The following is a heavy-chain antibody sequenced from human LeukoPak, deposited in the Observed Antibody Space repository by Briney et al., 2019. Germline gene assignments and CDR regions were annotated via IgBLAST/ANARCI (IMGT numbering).Heavy chain of an antibody. Sequence: PSETLSLTCTVSGDSISTYYWSWIRQPPGKGLEWVGYIRYSGSANYNPSLRSRVTISIDTSKNQFSLKLSSVTDADTAVYHCARLVYDSRGYYFDYWGQGTLVTVSS. CDR3: ARLVYDSRGYYFDY. CDR1: GDSISTYY. V-gene: IGHV4-59*08. J-gene: IGHJ4*02. D-gene: IGHD3-22*01. CDR2: IRYSGSA.